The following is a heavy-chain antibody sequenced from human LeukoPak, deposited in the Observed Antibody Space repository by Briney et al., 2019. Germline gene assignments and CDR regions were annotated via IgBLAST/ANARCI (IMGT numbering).Heavy chain of an antibody. CDR2: ISGSGGST. J-gene: IGHJ4*02. D-gene: IGHD3-10*01. CDR3: AKDYYYGSGSYYNPYYFDY. CDR1: GFTFSSYA. V-gene: IGHV3-23*01. Sequence: GGSLRLSCAASGFTFSSYAMSWVRQAPGKGLEWVSAISGSGGSTYYADSVKGRFTISRDNSKNTLYLQMNSLRAEDTAVYYCAKDYYYGSGSYYNPYYFDYWGQGTLVTVPS.